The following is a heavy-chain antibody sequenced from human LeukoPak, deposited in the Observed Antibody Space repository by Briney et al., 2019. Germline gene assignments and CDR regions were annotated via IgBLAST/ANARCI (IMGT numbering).Heavy chain of an antibody. D-gene: IGHD1-26*01. J-gene: IGHJ5*02. CDR3: ARAPKFRLVGVPKGPFDP. CDR1: GFTFSSYG. V-gene: IGHV3-30*03. CDR2: ISYDGSNK. Sequence: PGGSLRLSCAASGFTFSSYGMHWVRQAPGKGLEWVAVISYDGSNKYYADSVKGRFTISRDNSKNTLYLQMNSLRAEDTAVYYCARAPKFRLVGVPKGPFDPWGQGSLVTVSS.